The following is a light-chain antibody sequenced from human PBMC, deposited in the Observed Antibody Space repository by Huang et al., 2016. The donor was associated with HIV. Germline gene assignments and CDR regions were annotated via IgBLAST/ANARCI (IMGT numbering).Light chain of an antibody. CDR1: QGVSNN. J-gene: IGKJ1*01. CDR2: GAS. CDR3: QHYNNWPPWT. V-gene: IGKV3D-15*01. Sequence: EIVMTQSPATLSVSPGERPTLSCRASQGVSNNIAWYQQKPGQTPRLLIHGASTRATGIAAKFSGRRSGTDFTLPITSLQPEDSAVYYCQHYNNWPPWTFGPGTQVEI.